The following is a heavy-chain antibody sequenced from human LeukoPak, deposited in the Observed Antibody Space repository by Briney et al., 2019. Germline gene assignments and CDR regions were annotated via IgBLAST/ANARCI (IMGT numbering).Heavy chain of an antibody. J-gene: IGHJ6*03. D-gene: IGHD6-19*01. CDR1: GGSISSYY. V-gene: IGHV4-59*01. CDR2: IYYSGST. Sequence: KPSETLSLTCTVSGGSISSYYWSWIRQPPGKGLEWIGYIYYSGSTNYNPSLKSRVTISVDTSKNQFSLKLSSVTAADTAVYYCASGVAVAAYYMDVWGKGTTVTVSS. CDR3: ASGVAVAAYYMDV.